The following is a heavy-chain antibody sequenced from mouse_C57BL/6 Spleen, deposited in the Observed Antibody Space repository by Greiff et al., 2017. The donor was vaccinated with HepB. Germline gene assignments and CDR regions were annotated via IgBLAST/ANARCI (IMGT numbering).Heavy chain of an antibody. CDR1: GYTFTSYW. V-gene: IGHV1-64*01. CDR2: IHPNSGST. Sequence: VQLQQPGAELVKPGASVKLSCKASGYTFTSYWMHWVKQRPGQGLEWIGMIHPNSGSTNYNEKFKSKATLTVDKSSSAAYMQLSSLTSEDSAVYYCARAGAGLLQDFDYWGQGTTLTVSS. J-gene: IGHJ2*01. CDR3: ARAGAGLLQDFDY. D-gene: IGHD1-1*01.